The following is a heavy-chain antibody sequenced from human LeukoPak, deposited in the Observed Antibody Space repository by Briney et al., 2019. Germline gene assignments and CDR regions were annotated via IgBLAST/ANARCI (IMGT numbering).Heavy chain of an antibody. V-gene: IGHV1-69*13. CDR2: IIPIFGTA. CDR3: ARAGYDSSGYYYYFDY. J-gene: IGHJ4*02. Sequence: ASVKVSCKASGGTFSSYAISWVRQAPGQGLEWMGGIIPIFGTANYAQKFQGRVTITADESTCTAYMELSSLRSEDTAVYYCARAGYDSSGYYYYFDYWGQGTLVTVSS. CDR1: GGTFSSYA. D-gene: IGHD3-22*01.